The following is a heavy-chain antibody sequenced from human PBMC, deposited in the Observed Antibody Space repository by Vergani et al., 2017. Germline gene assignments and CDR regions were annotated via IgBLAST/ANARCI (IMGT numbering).Heavy chain of an antibody. CDR2: VSGSGGST. V-gene: IGHV3-23*01. J-gene: IGHJ4*02. CDR1: GFTFSSYA. Sequence: EVQLLESGGGLVQPGGSLRLSCAASGFTFSSYAMSWVRQAPGKGLEWVSAVSGSGGSTYYADSVKGRFTISRDNSKNTLYLQMNSLRAEDTAVYYCAKDHDLYQLRLDYWGQGTMVTVSS. D-gene: IGHD2-2*01. CDR3: AKDHDLYQLRLDY.